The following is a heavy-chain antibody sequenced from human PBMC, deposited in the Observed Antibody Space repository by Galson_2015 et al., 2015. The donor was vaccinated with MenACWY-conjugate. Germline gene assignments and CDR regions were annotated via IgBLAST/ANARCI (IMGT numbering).Heavy chain of an antibody. J-gene: IGHJ4*02. CDR3: ARPVRNRLTIAVPYYFDY. Sequence: SLRLSCAASGFTLSHYYMSWVRQAPGKGLEWVATIRGDGSETFHVDSVKDRFTISRDNAQNSLFLQMNSLRAEDTAVYYCARPVRNRLTIAVPYYFDYWGRGTLVTVSS. D-gene: IGHD2-21*01. CDR1: GFTLSHYY. V-gene: IGHV3-7*03. CDR2: IRGDGSET.